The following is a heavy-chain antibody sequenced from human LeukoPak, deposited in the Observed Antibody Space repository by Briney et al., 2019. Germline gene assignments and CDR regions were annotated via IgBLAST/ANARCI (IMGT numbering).Heavy chain of an antibody. Sequence: SETLSLTCTVSGGSINSGGYYWSWVRQHPGKGLEWIGYISVSGGTYNNPSLKSRVTISLDTSKNQFSLKLSSVTAADTAVYYCARVTLIRDGYYRWGQGTLVTVSS. V-gene: IGHV4-31*03. CDR2: ISVSGGT. CDR1: GGSINSGGYY. D-gene: IGHD5-24*01. J-gene: IGHJ5*02. CDR3: ARVTLIRDGYYR.